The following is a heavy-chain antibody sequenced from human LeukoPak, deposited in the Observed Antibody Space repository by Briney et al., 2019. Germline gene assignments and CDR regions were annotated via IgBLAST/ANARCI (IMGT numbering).Heavy chain of an antibody. CDR2: IRYDGSNK. CDR1: GFTFSSYG. J-gene: IGHJ6*02. V-gene: IGHV3-30*02. CDR3: AILHGPLAMVRGIKYYYYGMDV. Sequence: GGSLRLSCAASGFTFSSYGMHWVRQAPGKGLEWVAFIRYDGSNKYYADSVKGRFTISRDNSKNTLYLQMNSLRAEDTAVYYCAILHGPLAMVRGIKYYYYGMDVWGQGTTVTVS. D-gene: IGHD3-10*01.